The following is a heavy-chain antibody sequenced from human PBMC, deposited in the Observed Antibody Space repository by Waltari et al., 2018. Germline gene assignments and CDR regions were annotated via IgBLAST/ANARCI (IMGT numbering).Heavy chain of an antibody. CDR1: GFTFSSHW. CDR2: INTDGSDT. Sequence: EVQLVESGGGLVQPGGSLRLSCAASGFTFSSHWMHWVRQAPGKGLVWVSRINTDGSDTAYADSVRGRFTISSDNAKNTLFLQMNSLRVEDTAVYYCARAYSGKKNPKESWGQGTLVTVSS. CDR3: ARAYSGKKNPKES. V-gene: IGHV3-74*03. J-gene: IGHJ5*02. D-gene: IGHD4-4*01.